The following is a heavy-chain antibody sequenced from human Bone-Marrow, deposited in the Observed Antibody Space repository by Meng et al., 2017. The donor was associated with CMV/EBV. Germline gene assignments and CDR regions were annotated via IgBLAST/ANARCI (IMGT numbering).Heavy chain of an antibody. CDR2: INPNGGST. CDR1: GYTFTGYY. D-gene: IGHD1-26*01. J-gene: IGHJ6*02. CDR3: ARDGVGEEWELLCWYYYDGMDV. V-gene: IGHV1-46*01. Sequence: ASVKVSCKASGYTFTGYYMHWVRQAPGQGLEWMGIINPNGGSTSYAQKFQGRVTMTRYTSTSTVYMELSSLRAEDPAVYYCARDGVGEEWELLCWYYYDGMDVWGQGTPVTVSS.